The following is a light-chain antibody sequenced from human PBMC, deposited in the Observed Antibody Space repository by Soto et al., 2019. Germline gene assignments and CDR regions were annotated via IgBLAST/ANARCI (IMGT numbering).Light chain of an antibody. J-gene: IGLJ1*01. V-gene: IGLV2-14*01. CDR2: EVS. CDR1: SSDVGGYIY. Sequence: QSVVTGPACVSGSVGQSITISCTGTSSDVGGYIYVSWYQQHPGKAPKLMIYEVSNRPSGVSNRFSGSKSGNTASLTISGLQAEDEADYYCSSYSSSNTLYVFGTGTKVTVL. CDR3: SSYSSSNTLYV.